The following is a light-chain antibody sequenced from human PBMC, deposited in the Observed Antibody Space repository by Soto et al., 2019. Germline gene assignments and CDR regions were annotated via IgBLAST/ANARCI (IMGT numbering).Light chain of an antibody. CDR2: DAS. Sequence: DIKMTQSPSSLSASVGDRVTITCQASQDINKYLNWYQQKPGKAPKLLIYDASNLGTGVPSRFSGSGSGTDFTFTISSLQAEDLATYYHQQYDILHRTFGQGTRLEIK. V-gene: IGKV1-33*01. CDR3: QQYDILHRT. CDR1: QDINKY. J-gene: IGKJ5*01.